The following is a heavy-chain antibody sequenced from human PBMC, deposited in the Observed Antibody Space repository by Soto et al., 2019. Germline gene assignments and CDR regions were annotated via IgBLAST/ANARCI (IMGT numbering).Heavy chain of an antibody. CDR1: GFTFSSYG. CDR2: ISYDGSNK. D-gene: IGHD3-10*01. Sequence: QVQLVESGGGVVQPGRSLRLSCAASGFTFSSYGMHWVRQAPGKGLEWVAVISYDGSNKYYADSVKGRFTISRDNSKNTLYLQMNSLRAEDTAVYYCAKARNPITMVRGDVDDAFDIWGQGTMVTVSS. CDR3: AKARNPITMVRGDVDDAFDI. J-gene: IGHJ3*02. V-gene: IGHV3-30*18.